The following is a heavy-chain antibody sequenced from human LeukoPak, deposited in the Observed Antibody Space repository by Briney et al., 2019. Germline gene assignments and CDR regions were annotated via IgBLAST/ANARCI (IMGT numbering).Heavy chain of an antibody. J-gene: IGHJ4*02. Sequence: GGSLRLSCAASGFTFSRYGMHWVRQAPGKGLGWVAFIRYDGSNRHYADSVKGRFTISRDNSKNTLYLQMNSLRAEDTGVFHCAKDRNRVSIVVVPAAKIPDYWGQGTLVTVSS. CDR1: GFTFSRYG. V-gene: IGHV3-30*02. D-gene: IGHD2-2*01. CDR3: AKDRNRVSIVVVPAAKIPDY. CDR2: IRYDGSNR.